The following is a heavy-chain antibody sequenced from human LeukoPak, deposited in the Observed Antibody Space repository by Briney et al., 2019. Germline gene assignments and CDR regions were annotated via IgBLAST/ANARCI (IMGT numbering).Heavy chain of an antibody. Sequence: ASVKVPCKASGYTFTSYYMHWVRQAPGQGLEWMGIINPSGGSTSYAQKFQGRVTMTRDTSTSTVYMELSSLRSEDTAVYYCARDRNLRAFDYWGQGTLVTVSS. J-gene: IGHJ4*02. CDR3: ARDRNLRAFDY. CDR2: INPSGGST. CDR1: GYTFTSYY. D-gene: IGHD4-17*01. V-gene: IGHV1-46*01.